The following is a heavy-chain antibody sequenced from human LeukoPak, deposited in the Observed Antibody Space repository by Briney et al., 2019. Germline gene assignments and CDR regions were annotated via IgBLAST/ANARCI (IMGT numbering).Heavy chain of an antibody. CDR1: GYTFTSYD. CDR3: ARVVHGYCSSTSCYSSGAFDY. Sequence: ASVKVSCKASGYTFTSYDINWVRQATGQGHEWMGWMNPNSGNTGYAQKFQGRDTITRNTCISTAYMELSSLRSEDTAVDYCARVVHGYCSSTSCYSSGAFDYWGQGTLVTVSS. D-gene: IGHD2-2*02. V-gene: IGHV1-8*03. J-gene: IGHJ4*02. CDR2: MNPNSGNT.